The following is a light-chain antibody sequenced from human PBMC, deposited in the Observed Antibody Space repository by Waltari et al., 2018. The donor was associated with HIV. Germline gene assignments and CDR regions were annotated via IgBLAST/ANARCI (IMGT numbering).Light chain of an antibody. CDR2: DAT. CDR3: QHRHSFPPT. J-gene: IGKJ4*01. Sequence: VLTQSPPSFSVSPGASATLPGMASAYLEYFLVWYRQKAGQGPRLVVHDATNRARGIPSRFGGSMSGTDFTLTIDSLEPEDVGIYFCQHRHSFPPTFGGGSKVE. CDR1: AYLEYF. V-gene: IGKV3-11*01.